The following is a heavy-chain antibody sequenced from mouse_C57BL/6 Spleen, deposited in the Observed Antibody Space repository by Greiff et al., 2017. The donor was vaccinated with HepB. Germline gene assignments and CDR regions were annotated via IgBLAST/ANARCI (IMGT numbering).Heavy chain of an antibody. Sequence: EVHLVESGGGLVKPGGSLKLSCAASGFTFSDYGMHWVRQAPEKGLEWVAYISSGSSTIYYADTVKGRFTISRDNAKNTLFLQMTSLRSEDTAMYYCARPTTVVRYFDVWGTGTTVTVSS. D-gene: IGHD1-1*01. CDR2: ISSGSSTI. CDR1: GFTFSDYG. CDR3: ARPTTVVRYFDV. V-gene: IGHV5-17*01. J-gene: IGHJ1*03.